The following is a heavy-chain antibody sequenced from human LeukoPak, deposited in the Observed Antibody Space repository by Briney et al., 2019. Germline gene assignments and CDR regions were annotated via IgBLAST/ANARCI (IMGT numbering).Heavy chain of an antibody. CDR2: VHYSGIT. CDR3: ARRRAEGGSNGHYNWFDP. Sequence: KASETLSLTCSVSGGPISNYYWSWIRQPPGKGLEWVGYVHYSGITKYNPSVKSRVTISLDTSSSQFSLKLSSVTAADTAVYYCARRRAEGGSNGHYNWFDPWGQGILVTVSS. CDR1: GGPISNYY. D-gene: IGHD6-13*01. J-gene: IGHJ5*02. V-gene: IGHV4-59*08.